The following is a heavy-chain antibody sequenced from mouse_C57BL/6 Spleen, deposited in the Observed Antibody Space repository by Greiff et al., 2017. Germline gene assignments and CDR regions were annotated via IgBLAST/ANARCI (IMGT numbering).Heavy chain of an antibody. V-gene: IGHV1-54*01. Sequence: VKLQESGAELVRPGTSVKVSCKASGYAFTNYLIEWVKQRPGQGLEWIGVINPGSGGTNYNEKFKGKATLTADKSSSTAYMQLSSLTSEDSAVYFCARSAYYSNGYFDYWGQGTTLTVSS. CDR1: GYAFTNYL. CDR2: INPGSGGT. D-gene: IGHD2-5*01. J-gene: IGHJ2*01. CDR3: ARSAYYSNGYFDY.